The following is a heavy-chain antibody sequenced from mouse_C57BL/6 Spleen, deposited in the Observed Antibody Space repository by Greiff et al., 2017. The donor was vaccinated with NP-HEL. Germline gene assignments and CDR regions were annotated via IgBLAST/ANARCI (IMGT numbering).Heavy chain of an antibody. CDR3: ARYRVVADWYFDV. J-gene: IGHJ1*03. V-gene: IGHV7-3*01. CDR1: GFTFTDYY. Sequence: EVHLVESGGGLVQPGGSLSLSCAASGFTFTDYYMSWVRQPPGKALEWLGFIRNKANGYTTEYSASVKGRFTISRDNSQSILYLQMNALRAEDSATYYCARYRVVADWYFDVWGTGTTVTVSS. D-gene: IGHD1-1*01. CDR2: IRNKANGYTT.